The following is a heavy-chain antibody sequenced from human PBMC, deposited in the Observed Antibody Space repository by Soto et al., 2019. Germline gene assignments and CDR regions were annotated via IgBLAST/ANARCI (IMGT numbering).Heavy chain of an antibody. Sequence: ASVKVSCKASGYTFTRYDVNWVRQATGQGLEWMGWMNPNSGNTGYAQKFQGRVTMTRNTSISTAYMELSSLRSEDTAVYYCARAITIFGVVRSDYYYGMDVSGQGPTVTVSS. CDR3: ARAITIFGVVRSDYYYGMDV. CDR1: GYTFTRYD. V-gene: IGHV1-8*01. CDR2: MNPNSGNT. D-gene: IGHD3-3*01. J-gene: IGHJ6*02.